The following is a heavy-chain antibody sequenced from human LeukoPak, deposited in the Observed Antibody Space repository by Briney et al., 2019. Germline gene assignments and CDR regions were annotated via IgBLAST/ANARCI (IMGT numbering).Heavy chain of an antibody. J-gene: IGHJ6*03. V-gene: IGHV4-34*01. CDR3: ARHRGYCSSTSCYWYYYYYYMDV. CDR1: GGSISSYY. Sequence: SETLSLTCTVSGGSISSYYWSWIRQPPGKGLEWIGEINHSGSTNYNPSLKSRVTISVDTSKNQFSLKLSSVTAADTAVYYCARHRGYCSSTSCYWYYYYYYMDVWGKGTTVTISS. D-gene: IGHD2-2*01. CDR2: INHSGST.